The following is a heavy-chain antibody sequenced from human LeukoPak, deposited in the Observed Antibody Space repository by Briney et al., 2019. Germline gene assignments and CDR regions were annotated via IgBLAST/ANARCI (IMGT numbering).Heavy chain of an antibody. CDR2: IYTSGTT. V-gene: IGHV4-61*02. D-gene: IGHD3-16*01. CDR3: ARDLGD. Sequence: SETLSLTCTASGGSISSGSYYWSWIRQPAGKGLEWIGRIYTSGTTNYNPSLKSRVTISVDTSKNQFSPKLSSVTAADTAVYYCARDLGDWGQGTLVTVSS. J-gene: IGHJ4*02. CDR1: GGSISSGSYY.